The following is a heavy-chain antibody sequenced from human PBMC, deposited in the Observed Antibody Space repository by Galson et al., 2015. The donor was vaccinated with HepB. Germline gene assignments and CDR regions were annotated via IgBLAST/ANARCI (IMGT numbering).Heavy chain of an antibody. J-gene: IGHJ4*02. CDR3: ARAKSYYDSSAYFFDY. CDR1: GFTVSSSY. Sequence: SLRLSCAASGFTVSSSYMSWVRQAPEKGLEWVSVIYSGYNTYYADSVKGRFTISRDNSKNTLYLQMNSLRAEDTAVYYCARAKSYYDSSAYFFDYWGQGTLVTVSS. CDR2: IYSGYNT. V-gene: IGHV3-53*01. D-gene: IGHD3-22*01.